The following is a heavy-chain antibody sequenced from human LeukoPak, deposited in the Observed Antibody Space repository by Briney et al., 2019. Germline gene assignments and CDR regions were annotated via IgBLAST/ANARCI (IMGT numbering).Heavy chain of an antibody. V-gene: IGHV1-18*01. CDR1: GYTFTSYG. CDR2: ISAYNGNT. Sequence: ASVKVSCKASGYTFTSYGISWVRQAPGQGLEWMGWISAYNGNTNYAQKFQGRVTITRNTSISTAYMELSSLRAEDTAVYYCARGVRVRDFSSTSCFYPPVKYYYYYYMDVWGKGTTVTVSS. CDR3: ARGVRVRDFSSTSCFYPPVKYYYYYYMDV. J-gene: IGHJ6*03. D-gene: IGHD2-2*01.